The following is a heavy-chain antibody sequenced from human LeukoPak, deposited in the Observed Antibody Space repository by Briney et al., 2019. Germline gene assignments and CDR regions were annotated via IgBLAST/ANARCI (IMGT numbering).Heavy chain of an antibody. V-gene: IGHV3-11*01. Sequence: GGSLRLSCVASGFRVSDNYMTWIRQAPGKGLEWVSYITNSGTTIYHADSVKGRFTISRDNAQNSLYLQMNSLRAEDTAVYYCARDYRNLGFDCRGQGTLVTVSS. CDR1: GFRVSDNY. CDR2: ITNSGTTI. D-gene: IGHD3-16*01. CDR3: ARDYRNLGFDC. J-gene: IGHJ4*02.